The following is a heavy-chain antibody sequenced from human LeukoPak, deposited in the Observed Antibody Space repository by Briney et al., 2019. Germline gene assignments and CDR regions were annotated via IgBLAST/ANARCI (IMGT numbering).Heavy chain of an antibody. J-gene: IGHJ4*02. V-gene: IGHV4-30-2*01. CDR3: ARGRELGSGTYYFDY. D-gene: IGHD3-10*01. CDR2: IYHSGST. CDR1: GGSISSGGYY. Sequence: TPSETLSLTCTVSGGSISSGGYYWSWIRQPPGKGLEWIGYIYHSGSTYYNPSLKSRVTISVDRSKNQFSLKLSSVTAADTAVYYCARGRELGSGTYYFDYWGQGTLVTVSS.